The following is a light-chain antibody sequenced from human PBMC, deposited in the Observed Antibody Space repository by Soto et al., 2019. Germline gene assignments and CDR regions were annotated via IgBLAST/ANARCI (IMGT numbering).Light chain of an antibody. J-gene: IGLJ1*01. CDR2: DVY. V-gene: IGLV2-14*03. CDR1: RTDVDGSDY. Sequence: QSALTQPASVSGSPGQSIAISCTRCRTDVDGSDYVSCYQQHPAPAPQLIIYDVYNRPSGVSHRFSRSKSGDTASLTISGLQAEDEANYFCTSYTSSTPFYVFGTGTKVTVL. CDR3: TSYTSSTPFYV.